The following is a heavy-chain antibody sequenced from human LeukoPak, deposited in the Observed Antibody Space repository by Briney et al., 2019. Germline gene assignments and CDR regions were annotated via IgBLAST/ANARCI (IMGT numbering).Heavy chain of an antibody. D-gene: IGHD3-22*01. CDR3: ARGQFRFSDYDSSGFDY. CDR2: ISGSGSTT. CDR1: GFTFSSYD. J-gene: IGHJ4*02. Sequence: GGSLRLSCAASGFTFSSYDMSWVRQAPGKGLEWVSGISGSGSTTKYADSVKGRFTISRDNSKNTVYLQMNSLRAEDTAVYYCARGQFRFSDYDSSGFDYWGQGTLVTVSS. V-gene: IGHV3-23*01.